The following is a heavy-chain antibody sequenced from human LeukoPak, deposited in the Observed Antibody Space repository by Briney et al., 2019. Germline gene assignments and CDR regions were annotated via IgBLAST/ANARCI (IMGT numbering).Heavy chain of an antibody. CDR3: ARERPNMCYFDY. Sequence: GASVKVSCKASGYTFTSYYVHWVRQAPGQGPDYMGIISPSAGSTSYAQKFQGRITMTRDTSTSTVYMELSSLVSEDTAVYYCARERPNMCYFDYWGQGTLVTVSS. D-gene: IGHD1/OR15-1a*01. CDR1: GYTFTSYY. V-gene: IGHV1-46*01. CDR2: ISPSAGST. J-gene: IGHJ4*02.